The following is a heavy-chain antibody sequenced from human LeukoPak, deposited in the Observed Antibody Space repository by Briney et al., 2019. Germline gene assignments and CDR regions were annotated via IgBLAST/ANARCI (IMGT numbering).Heavy chain of an antibody. Sequence: ASVKVSCKASGYTFTSYAMHWVRQAPGQRLEWVGWINAGNGNTKRSQKFQGRVTITRDTSASTAYMELSSLRSEDTAVYYCARVQSAYCSSTSCYGGYFDYWGQGTLVTVSS. CDR2: INAGNGNT. J-gene: IGHJ4*02. D-gene: IGHD2-2*01. V-gene: IGHV1-3*01. CDR1: GYTFTSYA. CDR3: ARVQSAYCSSTSCYGGYFDY.